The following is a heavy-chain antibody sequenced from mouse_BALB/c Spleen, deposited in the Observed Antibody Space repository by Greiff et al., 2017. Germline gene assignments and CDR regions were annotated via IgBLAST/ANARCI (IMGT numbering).Heavy chain of an antibody. V-gene: IGHV14-3*02. CDR1: GFNIKDTY. Sequence: EVKLMESGAELVKPGASVKLSCTASGFNIKDTYMHWVKQRPEQGLEWIGRIDPANGNTKYDPKFQGKATITADTSSNTAYLQLSSLTSEDTAVYYCALDAWFAYWGQGTLVTVSA. CDR2: IDPANGNT. J-gene: IGHJ3*01. CDR3: ALDAWFAY.